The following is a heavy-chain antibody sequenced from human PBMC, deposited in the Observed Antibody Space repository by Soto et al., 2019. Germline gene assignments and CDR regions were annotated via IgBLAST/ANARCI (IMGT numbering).Heavy chain of an antibody. Sequence: QVQLVQSGAEVKKPGSSVKVSCKASGGTFSSYTISWVRQAPGQGLEWMGRIIPILGIANYAQKFQGRVTITADKPTSTAYMELSSLRSEDTAVYYCARPMTTVTTFAFDIWGQGTMVTVSS. CDR1: GGTFSSYT. V-gene: IGHV1-69*02. J-gene: IGHJ3*02. CDR2: IIPILGIA. CDR3: ARPMTTVTTFAFDI. D-gene: IGHD4-17*01.